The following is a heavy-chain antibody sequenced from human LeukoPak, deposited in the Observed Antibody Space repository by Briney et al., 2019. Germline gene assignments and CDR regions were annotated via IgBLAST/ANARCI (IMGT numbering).Heavy chain of an antibody. CDR1: GYTFTDYY. D-gene: IGHD6-13*01. CDR2: INPNTGGT. J-gene: IGHJ4*02. CDR3: ARGSSSRYLDYFDY. V-gene: IGHV1-2*02. Sequence: ASVKVSCKGFGYTFTDYYIHWVRQAPGQGLEWMAWINPNTGGTYFSLEFEDRVSLTRDTSIRTTYLDLRSLRSDDTAVYYCARGSSSRYLDYFDYWGQGTLVTVSS.